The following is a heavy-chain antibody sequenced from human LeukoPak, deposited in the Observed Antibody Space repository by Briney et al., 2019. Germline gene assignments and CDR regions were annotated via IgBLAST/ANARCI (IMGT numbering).Heavy chain of an antibody. D-gene: IGHD3-22*01. CDR3: ARDKYYDSSGYYYGLDY. CDR1: GGSISSGGYY. CDR2: IYYGGST. J-gene: IGHJ4*02. V-gene: IGHV4-31*03. Sequence: PSETLSLTCTVSGGSISSGGYYWSWIRQHPGKGLEWIGYIYYGGSTYYNPSLKSRVTISVDTSKNQFSLKLSSVTAADTAVYYCARDKYYDSSGYYYGLDYWGQGTLVTVSS.